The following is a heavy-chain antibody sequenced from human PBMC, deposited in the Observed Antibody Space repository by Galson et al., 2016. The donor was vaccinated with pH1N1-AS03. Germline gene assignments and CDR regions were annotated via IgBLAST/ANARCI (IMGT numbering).Heavy chain of an antibody. V-gene: IGHV2-5*02. Sequence: PALVKPTQTLTLTCTFSGFSLSTSGVGVGWIRQPPGKALEWLALIYWGDDKRYSPSQKSRLTITKDTSKNQVVLTMTNMDPVDTATYYCAQSDYGDYVDYFDYWGQGTLVTVSS. J-gene: IGHJ4*02. CDR1: GFSLSTSGVG. CDR3: AQSDYGDYVDYFDY. CDR2: IYWGDDK. D-gene: IGHD4-17*01.